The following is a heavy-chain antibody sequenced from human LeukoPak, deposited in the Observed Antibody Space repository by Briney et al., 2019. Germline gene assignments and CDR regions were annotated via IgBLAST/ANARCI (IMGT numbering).Heavy chain of an antibody. CDR3: ARDPGCGGDCYFPTYFDY. V-gene: IGHV3-7*01. J-gene: IGHJ4*02. CDR1: GFTFSSYW. Sequence: GGSLRLSCAASGFTFSSYWMSWVRQAPGKGLEWVANIKQDGSEKYYVDSVKGRFTISRDNAKNSLYLQMNSLRAEDTAVYYCARDPGCGGDCYFPTYFDYWGQGTLVTVSS. CDR2: IKQDGSEK. D-gene: IGHD2-21*02.